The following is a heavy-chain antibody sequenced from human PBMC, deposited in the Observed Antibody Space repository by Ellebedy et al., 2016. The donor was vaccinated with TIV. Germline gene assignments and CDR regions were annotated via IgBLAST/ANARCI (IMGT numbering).Heavy chain of an antibody. Sequence: GESLKISCAASGFTFSTYAMHWVRQAPGKGLAWVAVICYDGSHPYYADSVKVRFTISRDNHKNTLYLQMNSLRADDTAVYYGAREFLGTQIRYPGIDYWGQGSLVTVSS. J-gene: IGHJ4*02. CDR1: GFTFSTYA. D-gene: IGHD3-9*01. CDR2: ICYDGSHP. V-gene: IGHV3-33*01. CDR3: AREFLGTQIRYPGIDY.